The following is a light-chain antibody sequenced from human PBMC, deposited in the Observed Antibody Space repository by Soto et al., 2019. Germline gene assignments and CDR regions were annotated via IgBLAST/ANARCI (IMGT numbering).Light chain of an antibody. CDR3: QQSYSSPRT. V-gene: IGKV3-11*01. CDR1: QSVSSY. Sequence: EIVLTQSPATLSLSPGERATLSCRARQSVSSYLAWYQQKPGQAPRLLIYDASNRANDIPVRFSGSGSGTDFTLTISSLEPEDFATYYCQQSYSSPRTFGPGTKLNI. CDR2: DAS. J-gene: IGKJ1*01.